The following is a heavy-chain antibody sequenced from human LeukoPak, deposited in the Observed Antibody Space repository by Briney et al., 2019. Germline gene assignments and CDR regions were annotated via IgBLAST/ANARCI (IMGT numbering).Heavy chain of an antibody. V-gene: IGHV4-39*07. CDR1: GVTISSSNYY. D-gene: IGHD3-10*01. Sequence: PSETLSLTCAVSGVTISSSNYYWGGIGQPPGKGLEWKGSIYYSGRTYYNPSLKSRVTISVDTSRNQFSLKLSSVTAADTAVYYCARAMENRAALGFDIWGQETWVTVS. CDR3: ARAMENRAALGFDI. CDR2: IYYSGRT. J-gene: IGHJ3*02.